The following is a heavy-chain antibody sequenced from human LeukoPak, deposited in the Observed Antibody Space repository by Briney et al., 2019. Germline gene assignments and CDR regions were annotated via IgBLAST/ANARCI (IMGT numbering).Heavy chain of an antibody. V-gene: IGHV5-51*01. J-gene: IGHJ4*02. CDR3: ARLQGVVVPAAIRVGLDY. D-gene: IGHD2-2*01. CDR2: IYPGDSDT. Sequence: GESLKISCKGSGYSFTSYWIGWVRQMPGKGLEWMGIIYPGDSDTRYSPSFQDQVTISADKSISSAYLQWSSLKASDTAMYYCARLQGVVVPAAIRVGLDYWGQGALVTVSS. CDR1: GYSFTSYW.